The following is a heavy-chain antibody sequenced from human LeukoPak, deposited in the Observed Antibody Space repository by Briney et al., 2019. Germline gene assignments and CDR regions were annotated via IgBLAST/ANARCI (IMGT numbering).Heavy chain of an antibody. D-gene: IGHD2-2*01. CDR3: ARSTYCSSTSCPFDY. J-gene: IGHJ4*02. CDR2: IYSGGDR. Sequence: GGSLRLSCAPSDFRVTSYYMGWVRQAPGKGLDWVSLIYSGGDRYYADSVKGRFTISRDTSKNTLDLQMNSLRPEDTAVYYCARSTYCSSTSCPFDYWGQGTLVTASS. V-gene: IGHV3-53*01. CDR1: DFRVTSYY.